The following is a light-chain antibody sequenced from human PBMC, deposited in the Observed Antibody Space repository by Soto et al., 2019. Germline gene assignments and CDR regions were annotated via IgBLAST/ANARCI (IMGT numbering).Light chain of an antibody. CDR3: CSYAGSSVA. CDR1: SSDVGSYNL. V-gene: IGLV2-23*01. J-gene: IGLJ2*01. CDR2: EGS. Sequence: QSALTQPASVSGSPGQSITISCTGTSSDVGSYNLVSWYQQHPGKAPKLMIYEGSKRPSGVSNRFSGSKSGNTASLTISGVQAEDEAEYCCCSYAGSSVAFGGGTKVTVL.